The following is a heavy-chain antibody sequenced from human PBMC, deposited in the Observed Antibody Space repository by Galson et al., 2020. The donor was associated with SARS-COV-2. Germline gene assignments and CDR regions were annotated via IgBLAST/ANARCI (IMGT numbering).Heavy chain of an antibody. J-gene: IGHJ4*02. CDR2: IYYSGST. CDR3: ARAQGGLAVLYY. D-gene: IGHD1-26*01. V-gene: IGHV4-39*07. Sequence: SETLSLTCTVSGGSISSSSYYWGWIRQPPGKGLEWIGSIYYSGSTYYNPSLKSRVTISVDTSKNQFSLKLSSVTAADTAVYYCARAQGGLAVLYYWGQGTLVTVSS. CDR1: GGSISSSSYY.